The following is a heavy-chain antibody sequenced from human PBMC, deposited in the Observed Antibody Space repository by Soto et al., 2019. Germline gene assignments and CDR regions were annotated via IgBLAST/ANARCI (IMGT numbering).Heavy chain of an antibody. CDR2: ISSSSSTI. Sequence: GGSLRLSCAASGFTFSSYSMNWVRQAPGKGLEWVSYISSSSSTIYYADSVKGRFTISRDNAKNSLYLQMNSLRDEDTAVYYCASGMETYDFWSGPDIRMDVWGQGTTVTVSS. CDR1: GFTFSSYS. D-gene: IGHD3-3*01. J-gene: IGHJ6*02. CDR3: ASGMETYDFWSGPDIRMDV. V-gene: IGHV3-48*02.